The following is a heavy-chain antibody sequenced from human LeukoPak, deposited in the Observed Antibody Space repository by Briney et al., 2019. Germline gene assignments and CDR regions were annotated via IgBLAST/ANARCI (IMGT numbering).Heavy chain of an antibody. Sequence: PGGSLRLSCAASGFTFSSYAMSWVRQAPGKGLEWVSAISGSGGSTYYADSVKGRFTISRDNSKNTLYLQMNSLRAEDTAVYYCAKDSSREQWLTTYYFDYWGQGTLVTVSS. V-gene: IGHV3-23*01. CDR3: AKDSSREQWLTTYYFDY. CDR2: ISGSGGST. CDR1: GFTFSSYA. D-gene: IGHD6-19*01. J-gene: IGHJ4*02.